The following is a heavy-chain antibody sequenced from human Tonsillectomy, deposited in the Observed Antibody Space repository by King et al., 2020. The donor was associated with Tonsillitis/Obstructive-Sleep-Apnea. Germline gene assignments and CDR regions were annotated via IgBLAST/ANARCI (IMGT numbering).Heavy chain of an antibody. V-gene: IGHV3-33*01. Sequence: QVQLVESGGGVVQPGRSLRLSCAASGFTFSSYGMHWVRQDPGKGLEWVAVIWYDGSNKYYADSVKGRFTIARDNSKNTLYLQMNSLRAEDTAVYYCARDGLDIVVVPAAKDYYYYYMDVWGKGTTVTVSS. CDR2: IWYDGSNK. CDR1: GFTFSSYG. CDR3: ARDGLDIVVVPAAKDYYYYYMDV. D-gene: IGHD2-2*03. J-gene: IGHJ6*03.